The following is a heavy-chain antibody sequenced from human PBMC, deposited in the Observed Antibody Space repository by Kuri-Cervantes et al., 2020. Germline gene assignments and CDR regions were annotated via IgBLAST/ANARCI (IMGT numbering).Heavy chain of an antibody. CDR1: GYTFTSYY. CDR2: INPSDAKT. V-gene: IGHV1-46*01. Sequence: ASVKVSCKASGYTFTSYYLHWVRQAPGQGLEWMGIINPSDAKTSYAQKFQGRVTMTWDTSTSTVYMDLSSLRSEDTAVYYCARDGPPLRGWAEKFDYWGQGTLVTVSS. D-gene: IGHD6-19*01. CDR3: ARDGPPLRGWAEKFDY. J-gene: IGHJ4*02.